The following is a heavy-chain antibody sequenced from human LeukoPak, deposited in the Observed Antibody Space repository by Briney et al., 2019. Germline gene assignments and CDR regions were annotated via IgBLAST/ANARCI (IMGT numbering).Heavy chain of an antibody. Sequence: KPSETLSLTCTVSGDSISSSGDYWGWIRQPPGKGLEWIGNIYYSGSTYYNPSLKSRVTIAVDTSKNQFSLKLSSVTAADTAVYYCARHGPVVPAAKTENAFDTWGQGTMVTVSS. CDR2: IYYSGST. CDR3: ARHGPVVPAAKTENAFDT. CDR1: GDSISSSGDY. V-gene: IGHV4-39*01. J-gene: IGHJ3*02. D-gene: IGHD2-2*01.